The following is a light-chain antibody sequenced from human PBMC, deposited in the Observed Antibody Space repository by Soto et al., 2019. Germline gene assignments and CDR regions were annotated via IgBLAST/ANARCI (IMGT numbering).Light chain of an antibody. V-gene: IGKV3-15*01. CDR3: QHVTDWPYT. CDR2: GAS. CDR1: QSVGNN. Sequence: EIVMTQSPATLSVSPGERVTLSCRASQSVGNNLAWYQQRACQAPRLVIYGASTRATGIPDRFSGSGSGTDFTLAISSLQSEDFAVYYCQHVTDWPYTFGQGTKLYFK. J-gene: IGKJ2*01.